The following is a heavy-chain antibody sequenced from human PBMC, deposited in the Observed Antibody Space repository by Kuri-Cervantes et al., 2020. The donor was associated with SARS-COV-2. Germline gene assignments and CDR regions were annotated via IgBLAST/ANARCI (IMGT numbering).Heavy chain of an antibody. V-gene: IGHV1-69*04. D-gene: IGHD6-13*01. Sequence: SVKVSCKASGCTFSTDGITWVRQAPGQGLEWTGTIIPVLGTTNYSQKFQGRVTITADKSTSTAYMELSSLKSEDTAVYYCARVAAAAGPAGEYSFYMDAWGKGTTVTVSS. CDR3: ARVAAAAGPAGEYSFYMDA. CDR2: IIPVLGTT. CDR1: GCTFSTDG. J-gene: IGHJ6*03.